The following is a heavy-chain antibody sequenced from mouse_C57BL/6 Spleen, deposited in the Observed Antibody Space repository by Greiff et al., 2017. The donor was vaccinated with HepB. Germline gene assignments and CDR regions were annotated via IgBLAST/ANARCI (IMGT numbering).Heavy chain of an antibody. CDR2: IYPGDGDT. V-gene: IGHV1-82*01. CDR3: ARWNFYFDY. CDR1: GYAFSSSW. J-gene: IGHJ2*01. Sequence: VQLQESGPELVKPGASVKISCKASGYAFSSSWLNWVKQRPGKGLEWIGRIYPGDGDTNYNGKFKGKATLTADKSSSTAYMQLSSLTSEDSAVYFCARWNFYFDYWGQGTTLTVSS.